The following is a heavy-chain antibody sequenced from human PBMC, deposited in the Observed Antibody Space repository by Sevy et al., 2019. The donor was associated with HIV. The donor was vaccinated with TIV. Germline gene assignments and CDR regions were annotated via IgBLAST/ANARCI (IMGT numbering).Heavy chain of an antibody. CDR1: GFTFSKYS. J-gene: IGHJ4*02. D-gene: IGHD2-8*01. CDR3: AREGCTKPHDY. Sequence: GGSLRLSCAASGFTFSKYSMSWVRQPPGKGLEWVSTLSFGCGKINYADSVKGRFTISRDNSKSSVYLQMNNLGPEDTAVYYCAREGCTKPHDYWGQGTLVTASS. CDR2: LSFGCGKI. V-gene: IGHV3-23*01.